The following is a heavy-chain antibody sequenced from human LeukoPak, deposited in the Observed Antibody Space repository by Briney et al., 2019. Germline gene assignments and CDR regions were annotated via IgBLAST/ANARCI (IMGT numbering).Heavy chain of an antibody. V-gene: IGHV3-48*01. CDR3: ARDLAWAFDF. CDR1: GFTFSAYS. D-gene: IGHD3-3*02. J-gene: IGHJ3*01. Sequence: GGSLRLSCAASGFTFSAYSMNWVRQAPGKGLEWLSYVSSDSSLIDYADSVKGRFTISRDNAKNSLYLQMNSLRAEGAAVYYCARDLAWAFDFWGQGTMVTVSS. CDR2: VSSDSSLI.